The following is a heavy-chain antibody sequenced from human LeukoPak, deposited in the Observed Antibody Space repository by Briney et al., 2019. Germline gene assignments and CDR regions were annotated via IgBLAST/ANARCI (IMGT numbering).Heavy chain of an antibody. Sequence: GGSLRLSCAASGFIFSSYTMNWVRQAPGEGLEWVSSISDTSTYIYYAESVEGRFTISRDNAKSSLFLQMNSLRAEDTAVYYCTRAPPGRDGYSEHWGQGTVVTVST. V-gene: IGHV3-21*01. J-gene: IGHJ1*01. CDR2: ISDTSTYI. D-gene: IGHD5-24*01. CDR3: TRAPPGRDGYSEH. CDR1: GFIFSSYT.